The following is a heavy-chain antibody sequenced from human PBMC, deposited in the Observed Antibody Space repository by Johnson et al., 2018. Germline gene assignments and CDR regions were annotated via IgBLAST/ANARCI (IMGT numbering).Heavy chain of an antibody. CDR1: GFTFDDYA. CDR3: AKDGVLWGSQYFHH. V-gene: IGHV3-9*01. CDR2: ITLNSGSI. Sequence: EVQLVESGGGLVQPGRSLRLSCAASGFTFDDYAMHWVRQAPGKGLEWVSGITLNSGSIAYADSVKGRFTISRDNAKKSLYLQMNSLRPEDTALYYCAKDGVLWGSQYFHHWGQGNLVIVSS. J-gene: IGHJ1*01. D-gene: IGHD2-21*01.